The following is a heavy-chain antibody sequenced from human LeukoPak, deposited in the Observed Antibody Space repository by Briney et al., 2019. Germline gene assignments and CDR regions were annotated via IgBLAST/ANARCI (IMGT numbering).Heavy chain of an antibody. Sequence: SETLSLTCTVSGGSISSYYWSWVREPPGKGLEWVGDIYYSGSTNYNPSLKSRVTISVDTSKNQFSLKLSSVTAADTAVYYCAREAITMVRGVIHYYMDVWGKGTTVTISS. D-gene: IGHD3-10*01. CDR1: GGSISSYY. CDR2: IYYSGST. J-gene: IGHJ6*03. V-gene: IGHV4-59*01. CDR3: AREAITMVRGVIHYYMDV.